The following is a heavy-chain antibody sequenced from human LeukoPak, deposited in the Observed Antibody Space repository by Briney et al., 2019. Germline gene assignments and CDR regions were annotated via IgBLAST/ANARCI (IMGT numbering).Heavy chain of an antibody. CDR2: ISRDGTNK. CDR3: ARDQTAGYSDY. J-gene: IGHJ4*02. D-gene: IGHD3-22*01. Sequence: PGRSLGLSCEASGFXFRNYDMHWVRQAPGKGLEWVAVISRDGTNKYYADSVKGRFTISRDNSKNTVYLQMNSQSAEDTAVYYCARDQTAGYSDYWGQGTLVTVSS. CDR1: GFXFRNYD. V-gene: IGHV3-30*03.